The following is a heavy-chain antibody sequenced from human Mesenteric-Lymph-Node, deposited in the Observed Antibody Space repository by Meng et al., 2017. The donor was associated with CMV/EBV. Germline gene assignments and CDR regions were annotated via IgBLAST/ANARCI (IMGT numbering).Heavy chain of an antibody. Sequence: SETLSLTCAVSGGPISTNNWWTWVRQPPGKGLEWIGEVYHSGSTNYNPSLRNRVTISIDKSKNQFALNLSSMTAADTAVYYCARLVGPGVMVADCWGQGTLVTVSS. D-gene: IGHD2-21*01. CDR2: VYHSGST. V-gene: IGHV4-4*02. CDR1: GGPISTNNW. J-gene: IGHJ4*02. CDR3: ARLVGPGVMVADC.